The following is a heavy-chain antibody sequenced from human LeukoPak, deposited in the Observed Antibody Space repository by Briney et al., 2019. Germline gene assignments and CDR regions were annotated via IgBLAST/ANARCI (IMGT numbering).Heavy chain of an antibody. Sequence: ASVKVSCKASGYTFTGYYMHWVRQAPGQGLEWMGWINPNSGGTNYAQKFQGRVTMTRGTSISTAYMELSRLRDADTAVDYCAGYPLRGYSYGYAFSHYGIDAWGQGTTVTVSS. CDR1: GYTFTGYY. J-gene: IGHJ6*02. V-gene: IGHV1-2*02. D-gene: IGHD5-18*01. CDR2: INPNSGGT. CDR3: AGYPLRGYSYGYAFSHYGIDA.